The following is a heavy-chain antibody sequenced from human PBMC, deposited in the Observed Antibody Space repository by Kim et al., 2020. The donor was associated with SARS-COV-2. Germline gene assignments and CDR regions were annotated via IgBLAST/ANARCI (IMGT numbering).Heavy chain of an antibody. D-gene: IGHD3-10*01. CDR3: AREAGRGVEDAFDI. Sequence: SPSFQGQVTISADKPISTAYLQWSSLKASDTAMYYCAREAGRGVEDAFDIWGQGTMVTVSS. V-gene: IGHV5-51*04. J-gene: IGHJ3*02.